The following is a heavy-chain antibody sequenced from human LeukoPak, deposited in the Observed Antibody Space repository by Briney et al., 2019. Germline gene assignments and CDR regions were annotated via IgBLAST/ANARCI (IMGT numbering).Heavy chain of an antibody. Sequence: PGGSLRLSCAASGFTFSSYAMSWVRQAPGKGLEWVSAISGSGGSTYYADSVKGRFTISRDNSKNTLYLQMNSLRAEDTAVYYCAKSDYYGSGSYYNGGDAFDIWGQGTMATVSS. CDR1: GFTFSSYA. D-gene: IGHD3-10*01. CDR2: ISGSGGST. CDR3: AKSDYYGSGSYYNGGDAFDI. V-gene: IGHV3-23*01. J-gene: IGHJ3*02.